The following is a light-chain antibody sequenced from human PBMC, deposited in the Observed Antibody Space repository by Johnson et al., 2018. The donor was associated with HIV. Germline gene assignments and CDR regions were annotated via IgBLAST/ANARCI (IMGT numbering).Light chain of an antibody. J-gene: IGLJ1*01. Sequence: QLVLTQPPSVSAAPGQKVTISCSGSSSNIGNNYVSWYQQLPGTAPKLLIYDNNKRPSGIPDRFSGSTSGTSATLGITGLQTGDEDDYYCGTWDSSLSAGVFGTGTKVTVL. CDR2: DNN. V-gene: IGLV1-51*01. CDR1: SSNIGNNY. CDR3: GTWDSSLSAGV.